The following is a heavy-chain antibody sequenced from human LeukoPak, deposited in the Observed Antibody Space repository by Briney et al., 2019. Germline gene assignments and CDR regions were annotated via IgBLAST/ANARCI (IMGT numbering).Heavy chain of an antibody. CDR2: IYYSGST. V-gene: IGHV4-59*12. J-gene: IGHJ5*02. CDR3: ARGPDYYGSGSYEA. CDR1: GGSISSYY. D-gene: IGHD3-10*01. Sequence: SETLSLTCTVSGGSISSYYWSWIRQPPGKGLEWIGYIYYSGSTNYNPSLKSRVTISVDTSKNQFSLKLSSVTAADTAVYYCARGPDYYGSGSYEAWGQGTLVTVSS.